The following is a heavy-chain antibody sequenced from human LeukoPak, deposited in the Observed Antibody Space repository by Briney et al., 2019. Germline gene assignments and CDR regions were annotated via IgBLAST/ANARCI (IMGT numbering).Heavy chain of an antibody. CDR1: GLTFRSYA. D-gene: IGHD1/OR15-1a*01. CDR3: ARAGNIRFDY. Sequence: AGGSLRLSCAACGLTFRSYAMSWVRQAPGKGLEWVSGISGSDGSTYYADSVKGRFTISRDNSKNTLYLQMNSLRAEDTALYYCARAGNIRFDYWGQGTLVTVSS. CDR2: ISGSDGST. J-gene: IGHJ4*02. V-gene: IGHV3-23*01.